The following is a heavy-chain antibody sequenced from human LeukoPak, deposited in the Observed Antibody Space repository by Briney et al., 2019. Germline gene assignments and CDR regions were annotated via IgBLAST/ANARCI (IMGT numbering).Heavy chain of an antibody. D-gene: IGHD3-3*01. J-gene: IGHJ6*02. CDR2: ISYDGSNK. Sequence: GGSLRLSCAASGFTFSSYAMHWVRQAPGKGLEWVAVISYDGSNKYYADSVKGRFTISRDNSKNTLYLQMNSLRAEDTAVYYCARDTTLRFLEWLLDYYYGMDVWGQGTTVTVSS. CDR1: GFTFSSYA. CDR3: ARDTTLRFLEWLLDYYYGMDV. V-gene: IGHV3-30-3*01.